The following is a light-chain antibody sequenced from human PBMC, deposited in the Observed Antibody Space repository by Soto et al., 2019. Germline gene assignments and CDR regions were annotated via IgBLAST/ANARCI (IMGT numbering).Light chain of an antibody. CDR1: RSNIGGNA. Sequence: QSVLTQPPSVSGTPGQRVTISCSGSRSNIGGNAVTWYQQVPGTAPKLLIYANDQRPSGISDRFSGSKSSTSASLAISGLQSEDEADYYCAAWDDSLNGWVFGGGTKLTVL. CDR3: AAWDDSLNGWV. V-gene: IGLV1-44*01. J-gene: IGLJ3*02. CDR2: AND.